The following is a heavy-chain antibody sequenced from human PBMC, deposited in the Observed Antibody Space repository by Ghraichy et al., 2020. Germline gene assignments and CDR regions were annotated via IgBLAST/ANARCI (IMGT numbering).Heavy chain of an antibody. CDR3: GKDPNGDYLGAFDF. D-gene: IGHD4-17*01. CDR2: IRGSGDTT. CDR1: GFRFSKYA. Sequence: GSLRLSCAASGFRFSKYAVSWVRQAPGKGLEWVSAIRGSGDTTYYADSVKGRFTISRDNPKNTLYLQMNSLRAEDTAVYYCGKDPNGDYLGAFDFWDQGTRVTVSP. V-gene: IGHV3-23*01. J-gene: IGHJ3*01.